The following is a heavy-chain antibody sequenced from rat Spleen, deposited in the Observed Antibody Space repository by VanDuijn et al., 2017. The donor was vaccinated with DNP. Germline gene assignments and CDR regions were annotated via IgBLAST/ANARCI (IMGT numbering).Heavy chain of an antibody. J-gene: IGHJ3*01. Sequence: EVQLVESGGGLMQPGRSLKLSCAASGFTFSDFNMAWVRQAPKKGLEWVATITYDGTNTYYRDSVRGRFTISRDNTKNTLYLQMDSLRFEDTATYFCTRLGERLFDYWDQGTLVTVSS. V-gene: IGHV5-7*01. D-gene: IGHD5-1*01. CDR2: ITYDGTNT. CDR1: GFTFSDFN. CDR3: TRLGERLFDY.